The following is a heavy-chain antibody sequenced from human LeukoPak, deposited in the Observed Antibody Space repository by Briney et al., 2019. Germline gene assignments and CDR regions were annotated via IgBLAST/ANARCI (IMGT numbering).Heavy chain of an antibody. D-gene: IGHD6-19*01. Sequence: ASVKVSCKTSGYTFTGHYIHCVRQAPGQGLEWMGWINPNSGGTNYAQKFQGRVTMTRGTSISTAYMDLSRLTSDDTAVYYCARGAQQWLVLRVWFDPWGQGTLVTVSS. CDR3: ARGAQQWLVLRVWFDP. CDR2: INPNSGGT. J-gene: IGHJ5*02. CDR1: GYTFTGHY. V-gene: IGHV1-2*02.